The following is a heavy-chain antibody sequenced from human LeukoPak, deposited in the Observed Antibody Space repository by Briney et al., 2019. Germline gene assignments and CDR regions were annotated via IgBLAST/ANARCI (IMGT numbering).Heavy chain of an antibody. V-gene: IGHV3-74*01. CDR2: INTDGGST. CDR3: AKDRLLLLRFLEWLLDY. J-gene: IGHJ4*02. CDR1: GFTFGSYW. D-gene: IGHD3-3*01. Sequence: GGSLRLSCAASGFTFGSYWMHWVRHAPGKGLVWVSRINTDGGSTTYADSVKGRFTISRDNAKNTLYLQMNSLRAEDTAVYYCAKDRLLLLRFLEWLLDYWGQGTLVTVSS.